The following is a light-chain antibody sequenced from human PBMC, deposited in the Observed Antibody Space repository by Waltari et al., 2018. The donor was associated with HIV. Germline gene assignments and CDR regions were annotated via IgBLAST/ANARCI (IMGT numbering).Light chain of an antibody. Sequence: ALTQPPSASGSPGQSVTIFCTGTSSDVGGYNYVSWYQQHPDKAPKLIIFEVNKRPSGVPDRFSGSKSGNTASLTVSGLQAEDEADYYCSSYAGSDSPYVFGSGTTVTVL. V-gene: IGLV2-8*01. J-gene: IGLJ1*01. CDR2: EVN. CDR3: SSYAGSDSPYV. CDR1: SSDVGGYNY.